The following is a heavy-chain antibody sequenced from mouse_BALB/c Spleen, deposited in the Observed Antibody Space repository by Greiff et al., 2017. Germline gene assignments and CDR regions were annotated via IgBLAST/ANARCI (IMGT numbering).Heavy chain of an antibody. CDR2: INPSNGGT. V-gene: IGHV1S81*02. Sequence: QVQLKQSGAELVKPGASVKLSCKASGYTFTSYYMYWVKQRPGQGLEWIGEINPSNGGTNFNEKFKSKATLTVDKSSSTAYMQLSSLTSEDSAVYYCTRGNYYGRGPHYWGQGTTLTVSS. CDR3: TRGNYYGRGPHY. D-gene: IGHD1-1*01. J-gene: IGHJ2*01. CDR1: GYTFTSYY.